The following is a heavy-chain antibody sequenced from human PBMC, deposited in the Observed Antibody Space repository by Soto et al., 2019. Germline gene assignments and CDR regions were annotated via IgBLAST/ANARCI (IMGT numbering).Heavy chain of an antibody. J-gene: IGHJ4*02. Sequence: ASVKVSCKASGYTFNNYEIHWVRQATGQGLEWMGWMNPYSGNTGYAQKFQGRVSFTRDTSIGTAYMELSSLKSEDTAVYYCARRKEGSVHHYFDHWGQGSLVTVSS. CDR3: ARRKEGSVHHYFDH. CDR2: MNPYSGNT. CDR1: GYTFNNYE. D-gene: IGHD6-6*01. V-gene: IGHV1-8*01.